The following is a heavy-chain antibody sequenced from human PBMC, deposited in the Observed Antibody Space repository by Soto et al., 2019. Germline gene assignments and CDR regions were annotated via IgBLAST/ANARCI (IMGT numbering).Heavy chain of an antibody. CDR1: GFTFDDYA. D-gene: IGHD2-8*01. CDR3: AKEDGMVYAIDY. Sequence: EVQLVESGGGLVQPGRSLRLSCAASGFTFDDYAMHWVRQAPGKGLAWVSGISWNSGSIGYADSVKGRFTISRDNAKNSLYLQMNSLRAEDTALYYCAKEDGMVYAIDYWGQGTLVTVSS. J-gene: IGHJ4*02. V-gene: IGHV3-9*01. CDR2: ISWNSGSI.